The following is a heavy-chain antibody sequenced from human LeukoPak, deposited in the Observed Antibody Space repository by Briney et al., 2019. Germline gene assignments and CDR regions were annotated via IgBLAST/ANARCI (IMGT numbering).Heavy chain of an antibody. CDR1: GFTLSSYG. D-gene: IGHD3-22*01. CDR2: MPNDRRNN. V-gene: IGHV3-30*03. CDR3: ATSRDFYDTSGYYPYYFDC. J-gene: IGHJ4*02. Sequence: GGSLRLSCAASGFTLSSYGMHWVRQAPDKGLEWVAVMPNDRRNNYYAESVKGRFTISRDNSKNTLYLQMNSLRTEDTAVYYCATSRDFYDTSGYYPYYFDCWGQGTLVTVSS.